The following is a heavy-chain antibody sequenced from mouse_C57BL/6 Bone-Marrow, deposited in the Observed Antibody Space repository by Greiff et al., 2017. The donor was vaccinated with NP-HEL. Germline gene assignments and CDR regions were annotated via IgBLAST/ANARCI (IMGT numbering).Heavy chain of an antibody. CDR1: GYTFTSYW. Sequence: VQLKQSGTVLARPGASVKMSCKTSGYTFTSYWMHWVKQRPGQGLEWIGAIYPGNSDTSYNQKFKGKAKLTAATSASTAYMELSSLTNEDSAVYYCTRWGFYYYGSGWGQGTTLTVSS. D-gene: IGHD1-1*01. V-gene: IGHV1-5*01. CDR3: TRWGFYYYGSG. J-gene: IGHJ2*01. CDR2: IYPGNSDT.